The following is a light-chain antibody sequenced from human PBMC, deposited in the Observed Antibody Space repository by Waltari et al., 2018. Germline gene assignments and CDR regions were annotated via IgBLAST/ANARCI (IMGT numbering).Light chain of an antibody. CDR3: QSYDSNLSGVL. CDR1: SSNIGAGYD. V-gene: IGLV1-40*01. CDR2: GNN. Sequence: QSVLTQPPPVSGAPGQRITISCTGTSSNIGAGYDVHWYLQLPGTAPKLLIPGNNNRPSGVPDRFSASKSDTSASLAITGLQAEDEADYYCQSYDSNLSGVLFGGGTKLTVL. J-gene: IGLJ2*01.